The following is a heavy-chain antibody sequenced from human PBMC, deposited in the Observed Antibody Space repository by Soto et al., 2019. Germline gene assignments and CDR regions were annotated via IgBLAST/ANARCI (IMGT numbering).Heavy chain of an antibody. V-gene: IGHV3-33*01. CDR1: GFTFRSYG. CDR3: ARDLYSSSFDY. D-gene: IGHD3-22*01. J-gene: IGHJ4*02. Sequence: ESGGGVVQPGRSLRLSCAASGFTFRSYGMHWVRQAPGKGLEWVAVIWYDGSKKYYADSVKGRFTLSRDNSKNTLYLQMNSLRAEDTAVYYCARDLYSSSFDYWGQGTLVTVSS. CDR2: IWYDGSKK.